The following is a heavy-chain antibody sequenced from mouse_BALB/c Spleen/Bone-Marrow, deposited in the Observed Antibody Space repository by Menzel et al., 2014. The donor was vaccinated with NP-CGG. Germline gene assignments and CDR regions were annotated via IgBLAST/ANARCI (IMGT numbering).Heavy chain of an antibody. J-gene: IGHJ4*01. CDR1: GFSLTSYG. CDR3: ARITTATGRLDY. CDR2: IWAGGST. D-gene: IGHD1-2*01. V-gene: IGHV2-9*02. Sequence: QVQLQQSGPGLVAPSQSLSITCTVSGFSLTSYGVHWVRQPPGKGLEWLGVIWAGGSTNYNSALMSRLSISKDNSKSQVFLKMNTLQPADTAMCYCARITTATGRLDYSGQGTSVTVSS.